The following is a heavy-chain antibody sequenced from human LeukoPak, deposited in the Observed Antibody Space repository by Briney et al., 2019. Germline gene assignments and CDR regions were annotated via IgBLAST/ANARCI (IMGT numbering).Heavy chain of an antibody. CDR1: GFTFSSYS. J-gene: IGHJ6*03. CDR2: ISSSSSTI. D-gene: IGHD2-2*01. Sequence: GGSLRLSRAASGFTFSSYSMNWVRQAPGKGLEWVSYISSSSSTIYYADSVKGRFTISRDNAKNSLYLQMNSLRAEDTAVYYCARVNIVVVPAATNYYYYMDVWGKGTTVTVSS. CDR3: ARVNIVVVPAATNYYYYMDV. V-gene: IGHV3-48*01.